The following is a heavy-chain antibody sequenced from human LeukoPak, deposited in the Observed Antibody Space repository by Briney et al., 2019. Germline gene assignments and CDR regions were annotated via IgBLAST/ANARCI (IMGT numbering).Heavy chain of an antibody. Sequence: PSETLSLTCTVSGGSISSYYWSWIRQPPGKGLEWIGYIYYSGSTNYNPSLTSRVTISVDTSKNQFSLKLGSVTAADTAMYYCARVSGLGSPYYYYMDVWGKGTTVTVFS. CDR1: GGSISSYY. CDR3: ARVSGLGSPYYYYMDV. CDR2: IYYSGST. V-gene: IGHV4-59*01. J-gene: IGHJ6*03. D-gene: IGHD3-10*01.